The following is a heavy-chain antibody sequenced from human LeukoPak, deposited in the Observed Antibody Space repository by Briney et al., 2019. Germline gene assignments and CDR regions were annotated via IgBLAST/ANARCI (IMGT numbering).Heavy chain of an antibody. J-gene: IGHJ4*02. V-gene: IGHV1-46*01. CDR2: INPRTGST. Sequence: ASVKVSCKASGYTFTSYYMHWVRQAPGQGLEWMGIINPRTGSTSYSQKFQGRVTMTRDMSTSTVYMELSSLRSEDTALYYCARGVHVRVYDSNPHYGHYWGQGTLVTVSS. D-gene: IGHD3-22*01. CDR1: GYTFTSYY. CDR3: ARGVHVRVYDSNPHYGHY.